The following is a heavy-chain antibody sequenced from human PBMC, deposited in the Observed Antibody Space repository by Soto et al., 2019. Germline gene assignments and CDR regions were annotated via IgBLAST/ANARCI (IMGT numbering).Heavy chain of an antibody. CDR2: IKEDGSEK. J-gene: IGHJ4*02. Sequence: EVQLVESGGGLVQPGGSLRLSCVGSGFTFSSQWMSWVRQAPGKGLEWVANIKEDGSEKYYVDSVKGRFTISRDNAKNSLYLQLNSLRAEDTAVYFCAREGVCDYWGQGTLVTVSS. CDR1: GFTFSSQW. V-gene: IGHV3-7*05. CDR3: AREGVCDY.